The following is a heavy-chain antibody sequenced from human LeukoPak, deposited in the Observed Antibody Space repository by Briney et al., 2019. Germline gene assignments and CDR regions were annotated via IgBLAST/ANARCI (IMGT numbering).Heavy chain of an antibody. CDR1: GFTFSSYG. D-gene: IGHD6-6*01. J-gene: IGHJ4*02. CDR3: AKPKSSIAARSYFDY. Sequence: GGSLRLSCAASGFTFSSYGMHWVRQAPGKGLEWVAFIRYDGSNKYYADSVKGRFTISRDNSKNTLYLQMNSLRAEDTAVYYCAKPKSSIAARSYFDYWGQGTLVTVSS. V-gene: IGHV3-30*02. CDR2: IRYDGSNK.